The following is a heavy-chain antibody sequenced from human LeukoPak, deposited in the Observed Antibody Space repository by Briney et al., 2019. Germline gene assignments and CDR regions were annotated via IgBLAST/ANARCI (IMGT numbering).Heavy chain of an antibody. CDR2: IYYSGST. D-gene: IGHD4-11*01. CDR3: ARIDYSKSSLDY. J-gene: IGHJ4*02. V-gene: IGHV4-39*07. CDR1: GGSISSSNDY. Sequence: SETLSLTCTVSGGSISSSNDYWAWIRQPPGKGLEWIGSIYYSGSTYYNPSLKSRVTISVDTSKNQFSLRLSSVTAADTAVYYCARIDYSKSSLDYWGQGTLVTVSS.